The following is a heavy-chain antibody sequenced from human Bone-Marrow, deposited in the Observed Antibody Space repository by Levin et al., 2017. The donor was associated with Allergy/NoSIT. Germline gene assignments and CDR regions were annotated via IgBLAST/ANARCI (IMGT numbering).Heavy chain of an antibody. J-gene: IGHJ3*02. CDR3: AREDVHYENNAYYPAPFDM. D-gene: IGHD3-22*01. CDR1: GFTFSSFG. CDR2: IDASSSYI. V-gene: IGHV3-21*01. Sequence: GGSLRLSCEASGFTFSSFGMNWVRQAPGKGLEWVSSIDASSSYIYYADSVKGRFTISRDNAKTSLYLQMSSLRGEDTAVYYCAREDVHYENNAYYPAPFDMWGQGTMVTVSS.